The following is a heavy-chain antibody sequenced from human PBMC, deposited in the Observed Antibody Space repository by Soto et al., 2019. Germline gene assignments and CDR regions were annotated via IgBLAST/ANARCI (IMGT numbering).Heavy chain of an antibody. CDR2: VIPLFGTS. CDR1: GGAFSTYA. CDR3: ARELKAGGHFGMDV. V-gene: IGHV1-69*06. J-gene: IGHJ6*02. Sequence: QVQLVQSGAEVKEPGSSVKVACQASGGAFSTYAISWVRQAPGQGLEWMGGVIPLFGTSNYLPNFQGRVSIAADRSTETVYMELSRLRFDDTGVYFCARELKAGGHFGMDVWGQGTTVTVSS. D-gene: IGHD3-16*01.